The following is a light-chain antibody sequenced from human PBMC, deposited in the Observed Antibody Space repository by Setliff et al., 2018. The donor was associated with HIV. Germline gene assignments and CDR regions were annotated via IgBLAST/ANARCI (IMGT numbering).Light chain of an antibody. Sequence: QSALTQPASVSGSSGQSITISCTGTSGDVGRYNLVSWYQQQPGKPPKLMIYQASKRPSGVSNRFSGSKSGNTASLTISGLQAEGEADYYCCSNTGSNTYVFGTGTKVTVL. CDR2: QAS. J-gene: IGLJ1*01. CDR1: SGDVGRYNL. CDR3: CSNTGSNTYV. V-gene: IGLV2-23*01.